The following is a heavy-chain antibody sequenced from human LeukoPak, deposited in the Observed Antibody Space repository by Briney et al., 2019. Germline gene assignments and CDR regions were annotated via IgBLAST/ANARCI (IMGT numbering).Heavy chain of an antibody. CDR3: ARGGYYFDY. CDR2: IYFSGST. J-gene: IGHJ4*02. V-gene: IGHV4-59*08. D-gene: IGHD3-16*01. CDR1: GDSMISYY. Sequence: SETLSLTCTVSGDSMISYYWSWLRQPPGKGLEWLGYIYFSGSTNYTPSLNSRVSLSVDTTNSPFSLKLSSVTAADTAVYYCARGGYYFDYRGQGNLVTVSS.